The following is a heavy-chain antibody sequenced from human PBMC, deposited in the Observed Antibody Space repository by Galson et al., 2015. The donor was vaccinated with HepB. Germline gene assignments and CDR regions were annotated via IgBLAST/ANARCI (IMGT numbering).Heavy chain of an antibody. J-gene: IGHJ3*02. CDR1: GYTFTSYG. D-gene: IGHD5-18*01. CDR2: INPSGGST. V-gene: IGHV1-46*01. Sequence: SVKVSCKASGYTFTSYGISWVRQAPGQGLEWMGIINPSGGSTSYAQKFQGRVTMTRDTSTSTVYMELSSLRSEDTAVYYCARVAKIQLWSAFDIWGQGTMVTVSS. CDR3: ARVAKIQLWSAFDI.